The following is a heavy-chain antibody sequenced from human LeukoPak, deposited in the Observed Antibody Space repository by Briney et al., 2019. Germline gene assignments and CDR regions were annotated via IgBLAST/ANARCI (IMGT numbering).Heavy chain of an antibody. D-gene: IGHD2-15*01. Sequence: SETLSLTCTVSGGSISSYYWSWIRQPAGKGLEWIGCIYTSGSTNYNPSLKSRVTISVDTSKNQFSLKLSSVTAADTAVYYCARISAFLRYCSGGSCYSGAFDIWGQGTMVTVSS. CDR3: ARISAFLRYCSGGSCYSGAFDI. V-gene: IGHV4-4*07. CDR2: IYTSGST. CDR1: GGSISSYY. J-gene: IGHJ3*02.